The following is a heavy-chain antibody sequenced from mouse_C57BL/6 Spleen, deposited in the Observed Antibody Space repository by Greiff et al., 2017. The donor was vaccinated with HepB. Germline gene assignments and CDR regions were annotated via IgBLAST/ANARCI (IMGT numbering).Heavy chain of an antibody. J-gene: IGHJ2*01. CDR1: GYTFTSYW. V-gene: IGHV1-50*01. D-gene: IGHD2-4*01. Sequence: QVQLQQPGAELVKPGASVKLSCKASGYTFTSYWMQWVKQRPGQGLEWIGEIDPSDSYTNYNQKFKGKATLTVDTSSSTAYMQLSSLTSEDSAVYYCARRYYDYDGVYFDYWGQGTTLTVSS. CDR2: IDPSDSYT. CDR3: ARRYYDYDGVYFDY.